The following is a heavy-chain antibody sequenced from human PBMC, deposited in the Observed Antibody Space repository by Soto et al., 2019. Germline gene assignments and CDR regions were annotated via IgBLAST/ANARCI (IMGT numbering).Heavy chain of an antibody. J-gene: IGHJ5*02. V-gene: IGHV3-48*01. CDR2: ISSSSSTI. Sequence: GGSLRLSCAASGFTFSSYSMNWVRQAPGKGLEWVSYISSSSSTIYYADSVKGRFTISRDNAKNSLYLQMNSLRAEDTAVYYCARDPYSGYDSSWFDPWGQGTLVTVSS. D-gene: IGHD5-12*01. CDR1: GFTFSSYS. CDR3: ARDPYSGYDSSWFDP.